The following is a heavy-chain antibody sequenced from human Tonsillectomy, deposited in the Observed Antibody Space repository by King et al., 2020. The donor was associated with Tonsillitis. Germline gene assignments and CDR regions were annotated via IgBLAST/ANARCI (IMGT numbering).Heavy chain of an antibody. Sequence: VQPVESGGGLVQPGGSLRLSCAASGFTFSSYSMNWVRQAPGKGLEWVSYISSSSSTIYYADSVKGRFTISRDNAKNSLYLQMNSLRAEDTAVYYCARGLYCSSTSCYHPMDYWGQGTLVTVSS. D-gene: IGHD2-2*01. CDR3: ARGLYCSSTSCYHPMDY. V-gene: IGHV3-48*01. J-gene: IGHJ4*02. CDR1: GFTFSSYS. CDR2: ISSSSSTI.